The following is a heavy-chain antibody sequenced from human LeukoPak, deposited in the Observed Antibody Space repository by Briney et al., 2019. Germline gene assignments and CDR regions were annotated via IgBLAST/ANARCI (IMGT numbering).Heavy chain of an antibody. V-gene: IGHV4-39*01. CDR1: GGSISSSSYY. CDR2: IYYSGST. D-gene: IGHD3-3*01. CDR3: AIMIPSMDV. J-gene: IGHJ6*02. Sequence: SETLSLTCAVYGGSISSSSYYWGWIRQPPGKGLEWIGSIYYSGSTYYNPSLKSRVTISVDTSKNQFSLKLSSVTAADTAVYYCAIMIPSMDVWGQGTTVTVSS.